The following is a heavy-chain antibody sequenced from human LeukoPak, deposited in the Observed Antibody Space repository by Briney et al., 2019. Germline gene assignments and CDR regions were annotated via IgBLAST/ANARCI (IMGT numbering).Heavy chain of an antibody. V-gene: IGHV4/OR15-8*01. CDR3: ARQGYSSSWAPFDY. CDR2: INHSGST. D-gene: IGHD6-13*01. Sequence: SETLSLTCGVSGGSISTSYWWSWIRQPPGKGLEWIGEINHSGSTNYNPSLKSRVTISVDTSKNQFSLKLSSVTAADTAVYYCARQGYSSSWAPFDYWGQGTLVTVSS. CDR1: GGSISTSYW. J-gene: IGHJ4*02.